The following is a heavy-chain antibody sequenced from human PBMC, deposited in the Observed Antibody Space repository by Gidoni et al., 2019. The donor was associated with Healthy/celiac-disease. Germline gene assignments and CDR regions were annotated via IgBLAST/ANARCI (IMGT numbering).Heavy chain of an antibody. CDR1: GFTFSSYG. CDR2: ISYDGSNK. Sequence: QVQLVESGGGVVQPGRSLRLSCAASGFTFSSYGLPWVRQAPGKGLEWVAVISYDGSNKYYADSVKGRFTISRDNSKNTLYLQMNSLRAEDTAVYYCAKDLITMVRGVILKGPFDYWGQGTLVTVSS. CDR3: AKDLITMVRGVILKGPFDY. J-gene: IGHJ4*02. D-gene: IGHD3-10*01. V-gene: IGHV3-30*18.